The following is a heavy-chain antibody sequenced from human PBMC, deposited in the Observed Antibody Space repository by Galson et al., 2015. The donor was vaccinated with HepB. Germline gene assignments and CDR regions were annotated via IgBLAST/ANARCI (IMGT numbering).Heavy chain of an antibody. J-gene: IGHJ4*02. Sequence: SLRLSCAASGFTFDDYAMHWVRQAPGKGLEWVSGISWNSGSIGYADSVKGRFTISRDNAKNSLYLQMNSLRAEDTALYYCAKDIAAVERTAVGALDYWGQGTLVTVSS. V-gene: IGHV3-9*01. CDR1: GFTFDDYA. CDR3: AKDIAAVERTAVGALDY. CDR2: ISWNSGSI. D-gene: IGHD3-16*01.